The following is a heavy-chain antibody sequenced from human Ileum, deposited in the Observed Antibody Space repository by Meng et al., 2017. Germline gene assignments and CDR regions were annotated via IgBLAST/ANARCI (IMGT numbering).Heavy chain of an antibody. CDR1: GGSFSGYY. J-gene: IGHJ5*02. CDR2: IDHSGGT. Sequence: QVHVQQGGAGLLTPSETLSLTCGVYGGSFSGYYWSWIRQPPGKGLEWIGEIDHSGGTNYNPSLKNRVTISVDTSNNRFSLKLSSVKAADTALYFCARRVGATPYAYNWLDPWGQGTLVTVSS. V-gene: IGHV4-34*01. D-gene: IGHD1-26*01. CDR3: ARRVGATPYAYNWLDP.